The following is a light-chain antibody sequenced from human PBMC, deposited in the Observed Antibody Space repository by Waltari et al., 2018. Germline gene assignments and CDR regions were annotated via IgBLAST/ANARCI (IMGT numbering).Light chain of an antibody. V-gene: IGKV3-15*01. CDR1: ETLGRQ. CDR2: DAS. CDR3: LQYNYWPPVT. J-gene: IGKJ4*01. Sequence: ETVMTQSPATLSVSPGERVTLSCRASETLGRQLARYQHKPGQAPRPLIYDASTRASGIPPRFSGGGSGTDFTLTISSLQSEDFAVYYCLQYNYWPPVTFGGGTTVEVK.